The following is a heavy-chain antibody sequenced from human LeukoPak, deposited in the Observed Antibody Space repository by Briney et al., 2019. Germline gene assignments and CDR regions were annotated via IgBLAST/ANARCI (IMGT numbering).Heavy chain of an antibody. Sequence: SETLSLTCAVSGASISTDYCTWIRQPPGKGLEWIGYFSYSGSTTYNPSLESRVTISVDKSRNQFSLKLSSVTAADTAVYYCARVDPDSSSTLEVFDYWGQGTLVTVYS. CDR1: GASISTDY. CDR3: ARVDPDSSSTLEVFDY. D-gene: IGHD6-6*01. J-gene: IGHJ4*02. CDR2: FSYSGST. V-gene: IGHV4-59*01.